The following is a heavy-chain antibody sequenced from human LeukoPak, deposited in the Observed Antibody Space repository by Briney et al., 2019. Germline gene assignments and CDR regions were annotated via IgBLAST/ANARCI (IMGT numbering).Heavy chain of an antibody. J-gene: IGHJ4*02. CDR1: GDSISSNYF. CDR3: ARVAAAGSLYFDS. D-gene: IGHD6-13*01. CDR2: IYHSGIT. Sequence: SETLSLTCTVSGDSISSNYFWGLIRQPPGKGLEWIGSIYHSGITYYNPSLKSRVTISVDMSKNQFSLKLSSVTAADTAVYFCARVAAAGSLYFDSWGQGTLVTVSS. V-gene: IGHV4-38-2*02.